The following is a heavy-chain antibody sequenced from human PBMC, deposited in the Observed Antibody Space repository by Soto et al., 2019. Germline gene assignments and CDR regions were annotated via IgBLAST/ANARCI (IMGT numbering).Heavy chain of an antibody. CDR2: ISYSGSA. Sequence: QVQLQESGPGLVKPSQTLSLTCTVSGGSISSGNYYWSWIRQPPGKGLEWIGFISYSGSAYYNQSLKSRVTISVDTSKNQFSLNLSSVPAADTAVYYCAAMGTPGTRLYDFDFWGQGTLFTVSS. J-gene: IGHJ4*02. CDR3: AAMGTPGTRLYDFDF. D-gene: IGHD5-12*01. V-gene: IGHV4-30-4*01. CDR1: GGSISSGNYY.